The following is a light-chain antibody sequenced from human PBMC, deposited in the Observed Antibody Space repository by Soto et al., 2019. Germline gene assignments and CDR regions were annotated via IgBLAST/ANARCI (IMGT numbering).Light chain of an antibody. Sequence: DIQMTQSPSSLSASVGDRVTITCRASQSISSYLNWYQQKPGTAPKLLIYAASSLQSWVPSRLSGSGSGTDFTLSISSLQPEDFATYYCQQSYSTPRGFTVGPGTKVDIK. CDR1: QSISSY. J-gene: IGKJ3*01. CDR2: AAS. V-gene: IGKV1-39*01. CDR3: QQSYSTPRGFT.